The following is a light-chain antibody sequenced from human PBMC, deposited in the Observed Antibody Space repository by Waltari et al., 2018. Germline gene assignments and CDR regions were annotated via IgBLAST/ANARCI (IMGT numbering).Light chain of an antibody. Sequence: DVVMTQSPLSLPVTLGQPASISCWSSKSLVHSDGNTYLNWFQQRPGQSPRRLIYQVSIRDSGVPDRFSGRGSGTDFTLKISRVEADDVGVYYCMQGTHWPRTFGQGTKVEIK. CDR1: KSLVHSDGNTY. J-gene: IGKJ1*01. V-gene: IGKV2-30*02. CDR3: MQGTHWPRT. CDR2: QVS.